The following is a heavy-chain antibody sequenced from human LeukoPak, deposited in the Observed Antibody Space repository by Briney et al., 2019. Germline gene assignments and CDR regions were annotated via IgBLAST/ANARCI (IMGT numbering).Heavy chain of an antibody. J-gene: IGHJ4*02. D-gene: IGHD5-18*01. Sequence: ASVKVSCKASGYTFTSYDINWVRQATGQGLEWMVWMNPNSGNTGYAQKFQGRVTMTRNTSISTAYMELSSLRSEDTAVYYCARIKRGYSYGNFDYWGQGTLVTVSS. CDR2: MNPNSGNT. V-gene: IGHV1-8*01. CDR3: ARIKRGYSYGNFDY. CDR1: GYTFTSYD.